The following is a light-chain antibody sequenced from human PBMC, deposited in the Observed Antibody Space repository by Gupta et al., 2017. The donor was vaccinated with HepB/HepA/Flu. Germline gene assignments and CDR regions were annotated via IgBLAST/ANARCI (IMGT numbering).Light chain of an antibody. V-gene: IGKV3-11*01. CDR2: EAS. Sequence: EFVLPQSPATLSLSQWARAPLSCRASQTVSSNLAWYQRKPGQATRLHIFEASIRAAGIPVRFSGSGSGTDFTITISTLDPEDFAVDYWQHRNDWPLTCGGGTKVEI. J-gene: IGKJ4*01. CDR1: QTVSSN. CDR3: QHRNDWPLT.